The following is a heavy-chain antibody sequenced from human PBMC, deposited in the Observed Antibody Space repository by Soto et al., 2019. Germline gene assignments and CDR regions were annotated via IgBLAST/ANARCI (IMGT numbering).Heavy chain of an antibody. CDR3: ARDKMTGHFDY. D-gene: IGHD3-9*01. Sequence: PSETLSLTCAVYGGSFSGYYWTWIRQPPGTGLEWIGEINHSGSTNYNPSLKSRVTISVDTSKNQFSLKLTSVTAADTAVYYCARDKMTGHFDYWGQGTLVTVSS. J-gene: IGHJ4*02. CDR2: INHSGST. V-gene: IGHV4-34*01. CDR1: GGSFSGYY.